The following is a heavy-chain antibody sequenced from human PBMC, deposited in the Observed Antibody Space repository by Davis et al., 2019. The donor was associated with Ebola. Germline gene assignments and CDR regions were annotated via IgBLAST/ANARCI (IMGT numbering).Heavy chain of an antibody. J-gene: IGHJ6*02. Sequence: GGSLRLSCAASGFTFSRYWMSWVRQAPGKGLEWVANIKQDGSEQYYVDSVKGRFTLSRDNAKNSLSLQMNSLRAEDTAVYYCARDKGDSSSIYYYYYYGMDVWGQGTTVTVSS. D-gene: IGHD6-6*01. V-gene: IGHV3-7*01. CDR2: IKQDGSEQ. CDR3: ARDKGDSSSIYYYYYYGMDV. CDR1: GFTFSRYW.